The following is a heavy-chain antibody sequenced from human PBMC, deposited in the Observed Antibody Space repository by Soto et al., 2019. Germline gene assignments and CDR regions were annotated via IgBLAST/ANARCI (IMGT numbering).Heavy chain of an antibody. J-gene: IGHJ6*02. CDR1: GGTFSSYA. D-gene: IGHD4-17*01. Sequence: SVKVSCKSSGGTFSSYAISWVRQAPGQGLEWMGGIIPIFGTANYAQKFQGRVTITADESTSTAYMELSSLRSEDTAVYYCARDQLGGKYGDDYYYYGMDVWGQGTTVTVSS. CDR3: ARDQLGGKYGDDYYYYGMDV. V-gene: IGHV1-69*13. CDR2: IIPIFGTA.